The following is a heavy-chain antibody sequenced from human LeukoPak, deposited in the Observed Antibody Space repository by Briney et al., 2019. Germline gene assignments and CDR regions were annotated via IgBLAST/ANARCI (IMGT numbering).Heavy chain of an antibody. V-gene: IGHV3-23*01. Sequence: GGSLRLSCAASGFIFSNYAMSWVRQAPGKGLEWVSAIDSTGAYTWYADSVKGRFTISKDSSKTILYLQMNSLRAEDAAVYFCARAAGWFDPWGQGTLVIVSS. CDR2: IDSTGAYT. CDR1: GFIFSNYA. J-gene: IGHJ5*02. CDR3: ARAAGWFDP.